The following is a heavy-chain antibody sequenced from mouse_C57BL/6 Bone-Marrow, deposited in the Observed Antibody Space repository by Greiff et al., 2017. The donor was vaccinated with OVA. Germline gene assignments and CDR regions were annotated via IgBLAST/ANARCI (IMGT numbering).Heavy chain of an antibody. CDR1: GYTFTSYW. V-gene: IGHV1-55*01. D-gene: IGHD1-1*01. J-gene: IGHJ2*01. CDR3: ARWRAAVAKGDY. CDR2: IYPGSGST. Sequence: QVQLQQPGAELVKPGASVKMSCKASGYTFTSYWITWVKQRPGQGLEWIGDIYPGSGSTNYNEKFKSKATLTVDTSSSTAYMQLSSLTSEDSAVYYCARWRAAVAKGDYWGQGTTLTVSS.